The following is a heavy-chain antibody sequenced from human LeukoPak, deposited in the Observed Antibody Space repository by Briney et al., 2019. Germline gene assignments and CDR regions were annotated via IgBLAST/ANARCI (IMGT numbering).Heavy chain of an antibody. J-gene: IGHJ5*02. V-gene: IGHV4-39*07. CDR1: GGSISSSSYY. CDR2: IYYSGST. CDR3: ARVLLYGSGSYGGINWFDP. D-gene: IGHD3-10*01. Sequence: SETLSLTCTVSGGSISSSSYYWGWIRQPPGKGLEWIGSIYYSGSTYYNPSLKSRVTISVDTSKNQFSLKLSSVTAADTAVYYCARVLLYGSGSYGGINWFDPWGQGTLVTVSS.